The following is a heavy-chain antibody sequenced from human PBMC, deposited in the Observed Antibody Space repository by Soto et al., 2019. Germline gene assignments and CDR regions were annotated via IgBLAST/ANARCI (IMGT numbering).Heavy chain of an antibody. D-gene: IGHD5-12*01. CDR2: IYYTGRT. J-gene: IGHJ3*02. CDR1: GGSISSSAYF. Sequence: QLRVQESGPGLVKPSETVSLTCTVSGGSISSSAYFWGWIRQPPGKGLEWIGNIYYTGRTSYNPSLKSGITISIDTSKNRFSLKLSSVTAADTSVYFCARIYSGYDDAGAFDIWGQGTMVTVSS. CDR3: ARIYSGYDDAGAFDI. V-gene: IGHV4-39*01.